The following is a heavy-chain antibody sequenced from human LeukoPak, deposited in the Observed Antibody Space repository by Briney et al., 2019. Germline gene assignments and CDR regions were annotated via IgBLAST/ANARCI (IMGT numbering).Heavy chain of an antibody. V-gene: IGHV3-23*01. J-gene: IGHJ6*03. CDR3: AKVPSSWDYYYYYMDV. Sequence: GGSLRLSCAASGFTSSSYAMSWVRQAPGRGLEWVSAISGSGGSTYYADSVKGRFTISRDNSKNTLYLQMNGLRAEDTAVYYCAKVPSSWDYYYYYMDVWGKGTTVTVSS. CDR1: GFTSSSYA. D-gene: IGHD6-13*01. CDR2: ISGSGGST.